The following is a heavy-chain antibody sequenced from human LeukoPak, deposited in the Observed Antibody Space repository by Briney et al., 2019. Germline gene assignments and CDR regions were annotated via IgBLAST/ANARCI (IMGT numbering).Heavy chain of an antibody. CDR1: GFTFSNYA. J-gene: IGHJ5*02. Sequence: GGSLRLSCAASGFTFSNYAMSWVRQAPGKGLEWVSAISGSGGITYYADSAKGRFTISRDNSKHMLYLQMNSLRAEDTAVYYCAKEWDGSGTRLGWFDPWGQGTLVTVSS. D-gene: IGHD3-10*01. V-gene: IGHV3-23*01. CDR2: ISGSGGIT. CDR3: AKEWDGSGTRLGWFDP.